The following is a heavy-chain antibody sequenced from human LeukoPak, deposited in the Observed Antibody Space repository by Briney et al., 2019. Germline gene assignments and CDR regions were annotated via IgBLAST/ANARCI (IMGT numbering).Heavy chain of an antibody. J-gene: IGHJ4*02. CDR3: ARASIAAAGKFDY. Sequence: PGGSLRLSCAASGFTFSSYAMRWVRQAPGKGLEWVAVISYDGSNKYYADSVKGRFTISRDNSKNTLYLQMNSLRAEDTAVYYCARASIAAAGKFDYWGQGTLVTVSS. CDR1: GFTFSSYA. V-gene: IGHV3-30-3*01. D-gene: IGHD6-13*01. CDR2: ISYDGSNK.